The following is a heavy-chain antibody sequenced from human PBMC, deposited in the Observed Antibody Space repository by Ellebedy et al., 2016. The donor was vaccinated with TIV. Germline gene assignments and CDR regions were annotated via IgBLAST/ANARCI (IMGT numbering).Heavy chain of an antibody. V-gene: IGHV4-38-2*02. J-gene: IGHJ3*02. CDR2: IFHTGRT. D-gene: IGHD3-22*01. CDR3: ARSLGYYYDASDI. CDR1: NYSISSGYY. Sequence: MPSETLSLTCNVSNYSISSGYYWGWIRQPPGKGLEWIGSIFHTGRTYSNPSLKSRVTMSIDTSKNHFSLTLSSVTAADTAVYYCARSLGYYYDASDIWGQGSMVSVSS.